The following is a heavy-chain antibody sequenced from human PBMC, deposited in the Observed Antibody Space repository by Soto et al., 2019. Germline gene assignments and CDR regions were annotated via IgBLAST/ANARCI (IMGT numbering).Heavy chain of an antibody. J-gene: IGHJ4*02. D-gene: IGHD1-20*01. CDR2: INHSGST. CDR1: GGSFSGYY. Sequence: SETLSLTCAVYGGSFSGYYWSWIRQPPGKGLEWIGEINHSGSTNYNPSLKSRVTISVDTSKNQFSLKLSSVTAADTAVYYCARLSGDNWNPWPYFDYWGQGTLVTVSS. V-gene: IGHV4-34*01. CDR3: ARLSGDNWNPWPYFDY.